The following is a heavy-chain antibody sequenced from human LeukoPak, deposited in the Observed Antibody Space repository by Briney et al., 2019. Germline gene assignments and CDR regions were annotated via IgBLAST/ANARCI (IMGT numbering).Heavy chain of an antibody. CDR3: ARVYCSGGSCYRLIGLYFDY. CDR2: MNPNSGNT. J-gene: IGHJ4*02. Sequence: ASVKVSCKASGYTFTSYDINWVRQATGQGLEWMGWMNPNSGNTGYAQKFQGRVTMTRNTSISTAYMELSSLRSEDTAVYYCARVYCSGGSCYRLIGLYFDYWGQGTLVTVSS. D-gene: IGHD2-15*01. CDR1: GYTFTSYD. V-gene: IGHV1-8*01.